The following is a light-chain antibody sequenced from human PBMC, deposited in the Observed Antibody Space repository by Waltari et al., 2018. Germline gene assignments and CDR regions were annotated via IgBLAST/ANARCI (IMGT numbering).Light chain of an antibody. CDR3: QVWASGTYI. Sequence: SYELTDSISVSVALGQTAKIACGGDNMGRKSVHWYQQKPGQPPILVIYRDIRRPAGVPERFSGSNSGNTATLTISRAQVVDEADYFCQVWASGTYIFAGGTKLTVL. CDR2: RDI. J-gene: IGLJ1*01. CDR1: NMGRKS. V-gene: IGLV3-9*01.